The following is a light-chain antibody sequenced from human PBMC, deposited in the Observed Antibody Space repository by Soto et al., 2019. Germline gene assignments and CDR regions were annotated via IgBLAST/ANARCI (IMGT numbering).Light chain of an antibody. J-gene: IGLJ2*01. CDR3: AAWDDSLYGVV. V-gene: IGLV1-44*01. CDR1: SSNIGSNY. CDR2: SNN. Sequence: QSVLTQPPSASGTPGQRVTISCSGSSSNIGSNYVYWYQQLPGTAPKLLIYSNNQRPSGVPDRFSGSKSGTSASLAISGLQSEDEADYYCAAWDDSLYGVVFGGGTKVTVL.